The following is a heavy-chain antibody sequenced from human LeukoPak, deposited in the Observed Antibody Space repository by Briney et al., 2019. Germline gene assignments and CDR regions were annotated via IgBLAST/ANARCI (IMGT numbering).Heavy chain of an antibody. CDR1: GGSFSGYY. D-gene: IGHD6-19*01. J-gene: IGHJ4*02. V-gene: IGHV4-34*01. Sequence: SETLSLTCAVYGGSFSGYYWSWIRQPPGKGLEWIGEINHSGSTNYNPSLKSRVTISVDTSKNQFSLKLSSVPAADTAVYYCARAPAVAGTFGPRFDYWGQGTLVTVSS. CDR3: ARAPAVAGTFGPRFDY. CDR2: INHSGST.